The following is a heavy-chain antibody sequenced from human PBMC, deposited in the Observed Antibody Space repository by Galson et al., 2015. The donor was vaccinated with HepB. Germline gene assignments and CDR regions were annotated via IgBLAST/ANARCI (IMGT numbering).Heavy chain of an antibody. V-gene: IGHV3-23*01. CDR1: GFTFSSYA. D-gene: IGHD1-26*01. CDR2: ISGSGGST. J-gene: IGHJ6*02. CDR3: AKEVGSRWDYYYYYGMDV. Sequence: SLRLSCAASGFTFSSYAMSWVRQAPGKGLEWVSAISGSGGSTYYADSVKGRFTISRDNSKNTLYLQMNSLRAEDTAVYYCAKEVGSRWDYYYYYGMDVWGQGTTVTVSS.